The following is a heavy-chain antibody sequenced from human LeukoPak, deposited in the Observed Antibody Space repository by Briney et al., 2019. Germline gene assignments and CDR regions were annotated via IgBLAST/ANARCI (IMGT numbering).Heavy chain of an antibody. V-gene: IGHV3-7*01. Sequence: GGSLRLSCAASGVAFSSYWMSWVRQAPGKGLEWVANIKEDGSEKYYVDSVKGRFTISRGNAKNSVYLQMNSLRAEDTAVYYCARGRFNYDSTGYSSFYYWGQGTLVTVSS. D-gene: IGHD3-22*01. CDR1: GVAFSSYW. J-gene: IGHJ4*02. CDR2: IKEDGSEK. CDR3: ARGRFNYDSTGYSSFYY.